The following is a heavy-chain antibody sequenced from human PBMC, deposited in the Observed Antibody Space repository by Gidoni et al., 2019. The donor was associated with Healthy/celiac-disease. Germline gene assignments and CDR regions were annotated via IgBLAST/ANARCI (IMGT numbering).Heavy chain of an antibody. CDR2: ISGSGGST. D-gene: IGHD3-16*02. J-gene: IGHJ5*02. Sequence: EVQLLESGGGLVQPGGSLRLSCAASGFTFSSYAMSWVRQAPGKGLEWVSAISGSGGSTYYADSVKGRFTISRDNSKNTLYLQMNSLRAEDTAVYYCAKDAVRGDYVWGSYRRNWFDPWGQGTLVTVSS. V-gene: IGHV3-23*01. CDR1: GFTFSSYA. CDR3: AKDAVRGDYVWGSYRRNWFDP.